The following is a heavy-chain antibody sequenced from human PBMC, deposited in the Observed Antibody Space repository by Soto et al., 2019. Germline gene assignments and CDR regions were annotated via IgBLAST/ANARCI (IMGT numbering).Heavy chain of an antibody. CDR2: INPNSGGT. V-gene: IGHV1-2*04. CDR3: ARGGSSSSYYYYMDV. Sequence: ASVKVSCKASGYTFTGYYMHWVRQAPGQGLEWMGWINPNSGGTNYAQKFQGWVTMTRDTSISTAYMELSRLRSDDPAVYYCARGGSSSSYYYYMDVWGKGTTVTVSS. CDR1: GYTFTGYY. J-gene: IGHJ6*03. D-gene: IGHD6-6*01.